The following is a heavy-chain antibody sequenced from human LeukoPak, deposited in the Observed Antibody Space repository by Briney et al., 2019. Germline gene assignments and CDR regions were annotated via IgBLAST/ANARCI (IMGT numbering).Heavy chain of an antibody. Sequence: GGSLRLSCAASGFTFSNFWMHWVRQAPGKGLVWVALIYGDGSFTRYADSVKGRFTISRDNAKNTVYLQMNSLRVEDTAVYYCARGGFWSGYYPFDYWGQGTLVTVSS. J-gene: IGHJ4*02. D-gene: IGHD3-3*01. CDR2: IYGDGSFT. CDR3: ARGGFWSGYYPFDY. CDR1: GFTFSNFW. V-gene: IGHV3-74*01.